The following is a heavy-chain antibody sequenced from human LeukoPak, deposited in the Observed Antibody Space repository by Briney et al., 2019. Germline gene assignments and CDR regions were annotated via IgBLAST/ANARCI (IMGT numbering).Heavy chain of an antibody. CDR2: IYDSGST. CDR3: ARDCSGGSCYGAFDI. D-gene: IGHD2-15*01. V-gene: IGHV4-30-4*01. Sequence: SQTLSLTCTVSGSSIRSGDYYWSWIRQPPEKSLEWIGYIYDSGSTYYNPSLKSRITISVDTSENRFSLKLSSVTATDTAVYYCARDCSGGSCYGAFDIWGQGTMVTVSS. CDR1: GSSIRSGDYY. J-gene: IGHJ3*02.